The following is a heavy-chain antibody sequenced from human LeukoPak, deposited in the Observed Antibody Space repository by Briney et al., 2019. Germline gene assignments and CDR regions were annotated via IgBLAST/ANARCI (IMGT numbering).Heavy chain of an antibody. D-gene: IGHD3-10*01. CDR2: INPNSGGT. Sequence: GASVKVSCKASGYTFTDYYMHWVRQAPGQGLEWMGWINPNSGGTNYAQKFQGRVTMTRDTSISTAYMELSRLRSDDTAVYYCARAPVLLWFGEPYYYGMDVWGQGTTVTVSS. CDR1: GYTFTDYY. CDR3: ARAPVLLWFGEPYYYGMDV. V-gene: IGHV1-2*02. J-gene: IGHJ6*02.